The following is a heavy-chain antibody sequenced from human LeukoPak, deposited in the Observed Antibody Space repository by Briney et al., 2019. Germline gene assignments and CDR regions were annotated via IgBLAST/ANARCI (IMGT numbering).Heavy chain of an antibody. D-gene: IGHD4-23*01. CDR2: ISSSSSYI. CDR1: GFTFSSYS. Sequence: GGSLRLSCAASGFTFSSYSMNWVRQAPGKGLEWVSSISSSSSYIYYADSVKGRFTISRDNAKNSLYLQMNSLRAEDTAVYYCARELYGGNSPVAYWGQGTLVTVSS. CDR3: ARELYGGNSPVAY. J-gene: IGHJ4*02. V-gene: IGHV3-21*01.